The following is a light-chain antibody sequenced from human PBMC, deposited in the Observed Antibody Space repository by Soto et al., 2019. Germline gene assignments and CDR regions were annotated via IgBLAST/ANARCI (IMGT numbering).Light chain of an antibody. CDR1: SSDVGGYKF. J-gene: IGLJ2*01. Sequence: QSALTQPASVSGSPGQSITISCTGTSSDVGGYKFVSWYQHHPGKAPKFIIYDVNNRPSGVSDRFSGSKSGNTASLTISGLQPEDEADYYCSSYTSSNTPVFGGGTQLTVL. CDR3: SSYTSSNTPV. V-gene: IGLV2-14*01. CDR2: DVN.